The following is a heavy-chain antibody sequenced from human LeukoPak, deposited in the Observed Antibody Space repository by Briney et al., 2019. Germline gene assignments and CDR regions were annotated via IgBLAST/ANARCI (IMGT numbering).Heavy chain of an antibody. D-gene: IGHD6-6*01. CDR1: GYTFTSYG. V-gene: IGHV1-18*01. CDR2: ISAYNGNT. CDR3: ARDPDIAARPWYYYYMDV. J-gene: IGHJ6*03. Sequence: ASVKVSCKASGYTFTSYGISWVRQAPGQGLEWMGGISAYNGNTNYAQKLQGRVTMTTDTSTSTAYMELRSLRSDDTAVYYCARDPDIAARPWYYYYMDVWGKGTTVTVSS.